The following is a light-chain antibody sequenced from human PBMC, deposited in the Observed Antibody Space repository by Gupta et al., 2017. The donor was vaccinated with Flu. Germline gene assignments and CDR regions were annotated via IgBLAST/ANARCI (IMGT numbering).Light chain of an antibody. Sequence: VALGQPASISCRSSQSLVYSDGNTILHWFQQRPGQSPRRLIYLVSHRDSGVPDRFSGSGSDTDFTLKISRVEAEDVGVYFCRQGAHWPWTFGQGTKVEIK. V-gene: IGKV2-30*01. CDR1: QSLVYSDGNTI. CDR3: RQGAHWPWT. J-gene: IGKJ1*01. CDR2: LVS.